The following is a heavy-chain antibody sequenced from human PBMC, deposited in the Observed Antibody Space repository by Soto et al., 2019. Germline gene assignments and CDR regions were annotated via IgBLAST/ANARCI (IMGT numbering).Heavy chain of an antibody. D-gene: IGHD5-12*01. J-gene: IGHJ6*02. Sequence: QVQLVESGGGVVQPGGSLRLSCAASGFTFSSYGMHWVRQAPGKGLEWVAVISYDGSNKSYADSVKGRFTISRDNSKNTLYLQMNSLRAEDTAVYYCAKTDIVATIGGGSGVIVSFAYYYYGMDVWGQGTTVTVSS. V-gene: IGHV3-30*18. CDR3: AKTDIVATIGGGSGVIVSFAYYYYGMDV. CDR2: ISYDGSNK. CDR1: GFTFSSYG.